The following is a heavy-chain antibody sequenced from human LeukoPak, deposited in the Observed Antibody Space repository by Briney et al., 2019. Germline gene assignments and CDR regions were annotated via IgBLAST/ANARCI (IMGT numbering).Heavy chain of an antibody. J-gene: IGHJ6*03. CDR2: IWYDGSNK. CDR3: AKEGVFTRGYYYYMDV. V-gene: IGHV3-33*06. Sequence: PGRSLRLSCAASGFTFSSYGMHWVRQAPGKGLGWVAVIWYDGSNKYYADSVKGRFTISRDNSKNTLYLQMNSLRAEDTAVYYCAKEGVFTRGYYYYMDVWGKGTTVTVSS. D-gene: IGHD5/OR15-5a*01. CDR1: GFTFSSYG.